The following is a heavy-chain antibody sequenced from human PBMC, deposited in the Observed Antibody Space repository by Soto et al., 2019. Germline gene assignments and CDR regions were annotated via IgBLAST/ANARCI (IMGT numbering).Heavy chain of an antibody. CDR2: IWYDGSNK. Sequence: GGPLRLSCAAPGFTFSSYGMHWVRQAPGKGLEWVAVIWYDGSNKYYADSVKGRFTISRDNSKNTLYLQMNSLRAEDTAVYYCARGKIVVVPAAIGPFDYWGQGTLVIVSS. V-gene: IGHV3-33*01. D-gene: IGHD2-2*01. J-gene: IGHJ4*02. CDR1: GFTFSSYG. CDR3: ARGKIVVVPAAIGPFDY.